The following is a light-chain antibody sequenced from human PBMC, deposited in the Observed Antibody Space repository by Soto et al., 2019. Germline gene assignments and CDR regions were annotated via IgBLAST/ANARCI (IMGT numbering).Light chain of an antibody. CDR2: GAS. CDR3: QQYNNWLWT. J-gene: IGKJ1*01. CDR1: QSVSSN. V-gene: IGKV3-15*01. Sequence: EIVMTQSPATLSVSPGERATLSCRASQSVSSNLAWYQQKPGQAPRLLIYGASTRATGIPARFSGCWSGTEFTRTISSLQSEDFAVYYCQQYNNWLWTFGEGPKVEIK.